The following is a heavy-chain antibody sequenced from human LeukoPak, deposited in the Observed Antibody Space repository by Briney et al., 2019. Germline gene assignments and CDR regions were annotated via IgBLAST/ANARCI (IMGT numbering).Heavy chain of an antibody. CDR3: TISGSSSWSRDY. D-gene: IGHD6-13*01. Sequence: PSQTLSLTCSVSGGSISSGGYYWSWIRQPPGKGLEWIGYIYHSGSTYYNPSLKSRVTISVDKSKNQFSLKLSSVTAADTAVYYCTISGSSSWSRDYWGQGTLVTVSS. V-gene: IGHV4-30-2*01. CDR2: IYHSGST. J-gene: IGHJ4*02. CDR1: GGSISSGGYY.